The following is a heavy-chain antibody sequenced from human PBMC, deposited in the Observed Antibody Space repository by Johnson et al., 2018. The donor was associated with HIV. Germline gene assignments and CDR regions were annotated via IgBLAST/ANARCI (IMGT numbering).Heavy chain of an antibody. CDR3: ARGPGGSAFDI. CDR1: GFTFSSYD. D-gene: IGHD3-16*01. Sequence: VQLVESGGVVVQPGGSLRLSCAASGFTFSSYDMHWVRQATGKGLEWVSAIGTAGDTYYPGSVKGRFTISRDNAKNSLYLQMNSLRAEDTAVYYCARGPGGSAFDIWGQGTMVTVSS. J-gene: IGHJ3*02. CDR2: IGTAGDT. V-gene: IGHV3-13*01.